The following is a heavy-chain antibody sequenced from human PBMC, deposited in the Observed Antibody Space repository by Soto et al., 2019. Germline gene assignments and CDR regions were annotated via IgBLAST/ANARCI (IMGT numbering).Heavy chain of an antibody. CDR1: GFTFRTYA. Sequence: EVQLLESGGGLVQPGESLRLSCAASGFTFRTYAMSWVRQAPGKGLEWVAAITGSGDSAYYAASVKGRFTISRDNSKNTLFVEMNSLRADDTAIYYCTKDYGAVADFWGQETLITVSS. V-gene: IGHV3-23*01. J-gene: IGHJ4*02. CDR2: ITGSGDSA. CDR3: TKDYGAVADF. D-gene: IGHD6-19*01.